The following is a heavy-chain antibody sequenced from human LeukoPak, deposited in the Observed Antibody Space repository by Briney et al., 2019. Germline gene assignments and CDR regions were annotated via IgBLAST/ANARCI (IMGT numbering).Heavy chain of an antibody. J-gene: IGHJ4*02. Sequence: ASVEVSCKASGYTFTSYGISWVRQAPGQGLEWMGWISAYNGNTNYAQKLQGRVTMTTDTSTSTAYMELRSLRSDDTAVYYCAREFDILTGYSPLYYFDYWGQGTLVTVSS. D-gene: IGHD3-9*01. CDR1: GYTFTSYG. CDR2: ISAYNGNT. CDR3: AREFDILTGYSPLYYFDY. V-gene: IGHV1-18*04.